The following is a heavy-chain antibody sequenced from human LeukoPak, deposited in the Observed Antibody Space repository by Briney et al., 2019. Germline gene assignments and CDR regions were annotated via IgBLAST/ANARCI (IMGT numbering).Heavy chain of an antibody. CDR3: TGHYGSYGDYGVAFDI. CDR1: GFTFSGSA. CDR2: IRSKANSYAT. V-gene: IGHV3-73*01. J-gene: IGHJ3*02. D-gene: IGHD4-17*01. Sequence: GGSLRLSCAASGFTFSGSAMHWVRQASGKGLEWVGRIRSKANSYATAYAASVKGRFTISRDDSKNTAYLQMNSLKTEDTAVYYCTGHYGSYGDYGVAFDIWGQGTMVTVSS.